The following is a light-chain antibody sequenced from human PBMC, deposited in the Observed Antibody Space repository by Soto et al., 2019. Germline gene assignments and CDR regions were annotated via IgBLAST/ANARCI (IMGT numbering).Light chain of an antibody. CDR1: TGAVTSGYY. J-gene: IGLJ3*02. CDR2: SIN. V-gene: IGLV7-43*01. CDR3: LLYDDGAQV. Sequence: QTVVTQEPSLTVSPGETVTLTCASSTGAVTSGYYPNWFQQKPGQAPRPLIYSINNKHSWTPARFSGSLLGDKAALTLSGVQPEDEAEYYCLLYDDGAQVFGGGTKLTVL.